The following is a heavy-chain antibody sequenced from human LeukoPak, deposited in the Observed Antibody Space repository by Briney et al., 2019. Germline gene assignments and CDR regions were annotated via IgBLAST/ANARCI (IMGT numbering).Heavy chain of an antibody. Sequence: SETLSLTCAVSGYSISSGYYWGWIRQPPGKGLEWVGSIYHSGSTYYNPSLKSRVTISVDTSKNQFSLKLSSVTAADTAVYYCARRGTNYYDSSGYPPFDIWGQGTMVTVSS. J-gene: IGHJ3*02. CDR3: ARRGTNYYDSSGYPPFDI. V-gene: IGHV4-38-2*01. CDR2: IYHSGST. D-gene: IGHD3-22*01. CDR1: GYSISSGYY.